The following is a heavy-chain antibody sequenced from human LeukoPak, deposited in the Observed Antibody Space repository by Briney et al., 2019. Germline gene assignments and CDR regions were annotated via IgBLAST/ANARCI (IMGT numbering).Heavy chain of an antibody. CDR3: ARDAFEVRNYDFWSGYYYYYYGMDV. D-gene: IGHD3-3*01. CDR1: GGSISSGSYY. Sequence: TSQTLSLTCTVSGGSISSGSYYWSWIRQPAGKGLEWIGRIYTSGSTNYNPSLKSRVTISVDTSKNQFSPKLSSVTAADTAVYYCARDAFEVRNYDFWSGYYYYYYGMDVWGQGTTVTVSS. CDR2: IYTSGST. V-gene: IGHV4-61*02. J-gene: IGHJ6*02.